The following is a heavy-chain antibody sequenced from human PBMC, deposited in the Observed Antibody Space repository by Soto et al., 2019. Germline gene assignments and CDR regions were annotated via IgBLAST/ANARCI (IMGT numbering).Heavy chain of an antibody. J-gene: IGHJ4*02. D-gene: IGHD4-4*01. CDR2: ISGSGGST. Sequence: GGSLRLSCAASGFTFSSYAMSWVRQAPGKGLEWVSAISGSGGSTYYADSVKGRFTISRDNSKNTLYLQMNSLRAEDTAVYYWASSFMTTVTTGPVYYFDYWGQGTLVTVS. CDR1: GFTFSSYA. CDR3: ASSFMTTVTTGPVYYFDY. V-gene: IGHV3-23*01.